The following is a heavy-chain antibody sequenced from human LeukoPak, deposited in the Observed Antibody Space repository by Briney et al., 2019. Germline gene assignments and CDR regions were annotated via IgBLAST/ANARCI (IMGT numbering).Heavy chain of an antibody. V-gene: IGHV3-48*03. CDR3: AREGGVNYYDLDYFDY. J-gene: IGHJ4*02. CDR2: ISSSGGTI. D-gene: IGHD3-22*01. Sequence: GGSLRLSCVGSGFTFSTYEMTWVRQAPGKGLEWVSYISSSGGTIYYADSVKGRFTISRDNAKNSLYLQMDSLRAEDTAVYYCAREGGVNYYDLDYFDYWGQGTLITVSS. CDR1: GFTFSTYE.